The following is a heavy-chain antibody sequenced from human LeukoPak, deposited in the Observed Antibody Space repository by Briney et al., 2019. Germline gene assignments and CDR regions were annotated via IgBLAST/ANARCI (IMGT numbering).Heavy chain of an antibody. CDR2: INHSGST. CDR3: ARGRRFSEWLSWFDP. Sequence: SETLSLTCAVYGGSFSGYYWSWIRQPPGKGLEWIGEINHSGSTNYNPSLKSRVTISVDTSKNQFSLKLSSVTAADTAVYYCARGRRFSEWLSWFDPWGQGTLVTVSS. V-gene: IGHV4-34*01. D-gene: IGHD3-3*01. J-gene: IGHJ5*02. CDR1: GGSFSGYY.